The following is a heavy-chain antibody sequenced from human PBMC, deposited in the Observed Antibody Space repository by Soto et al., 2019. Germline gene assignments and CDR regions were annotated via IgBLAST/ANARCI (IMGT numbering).Heavy chain of an antibody. CDR2: IYYSGST. D-gene: IGHD3-22*01. J-gene: IGHJ4*02. CDR3: ARGRVSFDY. V-gene: IGHV4-31*03. Sequence: SETLSLTCTVSGGSISSGGYYWSWIRQYPGKGLEWIGYIYYSGSTYYNPSLKSRITMSVDTSKNQFSLELSSVTAADTAVYYCARGRVSFDYWGQGTLVTVSS. CDR1: GGSISSGGYY.